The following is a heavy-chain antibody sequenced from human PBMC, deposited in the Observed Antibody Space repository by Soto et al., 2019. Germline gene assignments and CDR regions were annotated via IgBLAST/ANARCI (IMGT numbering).Heavy chain of an antibody. CDR1: VFTFSNYA. Sequence: PVGSLRLSCASSVFTFSNYAMHCVRHSPGKWLEWVALTSYDGNNEYYTDSVKGRFTISRDNYKNTLFLKMKSPRPEDTAVYYCAKDKGVFNWDISYFQSWGQGALVSVSS. J-gene: IGHJ5*02. CDR3: AKDKGVFNWDISYFQS. V-gene: IGHV3-30*18. D-gene: IGHD1-1*01. CDR2: TSYDGNNE.